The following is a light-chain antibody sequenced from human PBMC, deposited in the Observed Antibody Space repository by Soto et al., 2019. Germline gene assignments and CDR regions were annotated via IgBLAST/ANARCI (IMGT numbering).Light chain of an antibody. CDR1: TSNIGNNY. CDR3: GTWDSSLSVV. V-gene: IGLV1-51*01. J-gene: IGLJ2*01. CDR2: DNN. Sequence: QSVLTQPPSVSAAPGQKVTISCSGSTSNIGNNYVSWYQQLPGTAPKLLIYDNNKRPSGIPDRLSGSKSGTSATLVITGLQTGDEADYYCGTWDSSLSVVFGGGTKVTVL.